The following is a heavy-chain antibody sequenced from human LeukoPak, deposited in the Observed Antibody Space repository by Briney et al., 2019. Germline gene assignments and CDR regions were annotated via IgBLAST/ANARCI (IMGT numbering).Heavy chain of an antibody. J-gene: IGHJ4*02. CDR1: GFTFSSYW. D-gene: IGHD1-26*01. CDR3: ARGKSGSYGTKGY. CDR2: IKQDGSEK. Sequence: GGSLRLSCVASGFTFSSYWMSWVRQAPGKGLECVADIKQDGSEKYYVDSVKGRFTISRDNAKNSLYLQMNSVRVEDTAVYYCARGKSGSYGTKGYWGQGTLVTVSS. V-gene: IGHV3-7*01.